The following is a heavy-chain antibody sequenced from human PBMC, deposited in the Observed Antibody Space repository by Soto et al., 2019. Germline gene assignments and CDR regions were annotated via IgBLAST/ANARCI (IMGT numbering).Heavy chain of an antibody. J-gene: IGHJ4*02. CDR2: INPSGGST. Sequence: QVQLVQSGAEVKKPGASVKVSCKASGYTFTSYYMHWVRQAPGQGLEWMGIINPSGGSTSYAQKFQGRVTMTRDTSTSTVYMELSSLRSEDTAVYYCARDGPQGRVLWFGALSPDYWGQGTLVTVSS. CDR3: ARDGPQGRVLWFGALSPDY. D-gene: IGHD3-10*01. V-gene: IGHV1-46*01. CDR1: GYTFTSYY.